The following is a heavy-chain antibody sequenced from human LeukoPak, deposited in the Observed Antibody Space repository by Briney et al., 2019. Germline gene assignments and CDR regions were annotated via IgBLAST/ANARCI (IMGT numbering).Heavy chain of an antibody. V-gene: IGHV1-2*02. CDR1: GYSFTGYY. D-gene: IGHD6-6*01. J-gene: IGHJ4*02. CDR2: INPKNGDT. CDR3: AGSSSPYFDY. Sequence: ASVKVSCKTSGYSFTGYYMHWMRQAPGQGPEWMGYINPKNGDTNYARNFQGRVTMTSDTSISTAYMELSRLRSDDTAVYYCAGSSSPYFDYWGQGTLVTVSS.